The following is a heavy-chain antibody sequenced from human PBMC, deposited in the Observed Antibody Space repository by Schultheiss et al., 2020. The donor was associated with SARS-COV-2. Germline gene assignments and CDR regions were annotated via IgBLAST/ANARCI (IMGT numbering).Heavy chain of an antibody. J-gene: IGHJ4*02. V-gene: IGHV3-33*08. CDR3: ARDRNIVATITLDY. Sequence: GESLKISCAASGFTFSSYGMHWVRQAPGKGLEWVAVIWYDGSNKYYADSVKGRFTISRDNSKNTLYLQMNSLRAEDTAVYYCARDRNIVATITLDYWGQGTLVTVSS. D-gene: IGHD5-12*01. CDR2: IWYDGSNK. CDR1: GFTFSSYG.